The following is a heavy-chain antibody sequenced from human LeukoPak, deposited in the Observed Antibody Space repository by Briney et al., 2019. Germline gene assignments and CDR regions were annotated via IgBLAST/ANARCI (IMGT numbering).Heavy chain of an antibody. D-gene: IGHD6-13*01. Sequence: GGSLRLSFAASGFTFSGSAMHWVRQASGKGLEWVGRIRSKANSYATAYAASVKGRFTISRDDSKNTAYLQMNSLKTEDTAVYYCTRQLSGSSWMAYWYFDLWGRGTLVTVSS. CDR1: GFTFSGSA. CDR3: TRQLSGSSWMAYWYFDL. CDR2: IRSKANSYAT. V-gene: IGHV3-73*01. J-gene: IGHJ2*01.